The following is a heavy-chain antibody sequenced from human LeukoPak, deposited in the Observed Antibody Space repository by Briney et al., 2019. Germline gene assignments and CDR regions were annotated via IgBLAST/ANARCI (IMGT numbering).Heavy chain of an antibody. D-gene: IGHD3-10*01. J-gene: IGHJ4*02. CDR1: GGSIRGISYY. CDR2: VYHIGST. Sequence: KPSETLSLTCTVSGGSIRGISYYWDWIRQPPGKGLEWIGSVYHIGSTYYNPSLKSRVTISVDTSKNQFSLELSSVTAADTAVYYCARRYYGSGSYNYFDCWGQGTLVTVSS. CDR3: ARRYYGSGSYNYFDC. V-gene: IGHV4-39*01.